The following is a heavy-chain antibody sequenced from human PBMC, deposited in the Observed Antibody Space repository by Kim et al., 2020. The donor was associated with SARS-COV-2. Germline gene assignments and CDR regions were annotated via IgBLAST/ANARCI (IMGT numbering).Heavy chain of an antibody. J-gene: IGHJ3*02. D-gene: IGHD3-10*01. CDR3: ARDLREGTHAFDI. CDR2: IYYSGST. Sequence: SETLSLTCTVSGGSISSYYWSWIRQPPGKGLEWIGYIYYSGSTNYNPSLKSRVTISVDTSKNQFSLKLSSVTAADTAVYYCARDLREGTHAFDIWGQGTMVTVSS. V-gene: IGHV4-59*13. CDR1: GGSISSYY.